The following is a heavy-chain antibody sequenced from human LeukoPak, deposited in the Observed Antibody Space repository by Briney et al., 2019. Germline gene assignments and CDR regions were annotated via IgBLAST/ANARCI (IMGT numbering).Heavy chain of an antibody. V-gene: IGHV3-33*01. J-gene: IGHJ3*02. CDR2: IWYDGYKK. CDR3: ATTQGYNNTWYMAALDI. CDR1: GFMFSRFG. D-gene: IGHD6-13*01. Sequence: PGGSLRLSCAASGFMFSRFGVHWVRQVPGKGLEWLAIIWYDGYKKYYADSVKGRFTVSRDNSKKMLYLEMSSLRAEDTAVYYCATTQGYNNTWYMAALDIWGQGTMVTVSP.